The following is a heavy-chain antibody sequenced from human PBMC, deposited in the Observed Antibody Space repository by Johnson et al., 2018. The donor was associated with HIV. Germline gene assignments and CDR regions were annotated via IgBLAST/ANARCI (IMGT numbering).Heavy chain of an antibody. D-gene: IGHD6-19*01. CDR2: IWYDGSNN. Sequence: VQLVESGGGVVQPGRSLRLSCAASGFTFSSYWMSWVRQAPGKGLEWVAVIWYDGSNNYYADSVKGRFTISRDNSKNTLYLQMNSLRAEDTAVYYCAKGGSAVAVAFDIWGQGTMVTVSS. CDR3: AKGGSAVAVAFDI. J-gene: IGHJ3*02. V-gene: IGHV3-33*08. CDR1: GFTFSSYW.